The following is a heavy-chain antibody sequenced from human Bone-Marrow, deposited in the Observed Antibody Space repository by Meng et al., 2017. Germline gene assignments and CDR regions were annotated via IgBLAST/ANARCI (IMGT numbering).Heavy chain of an antibody. CDR1: GGSISSYY. V-gene: IGHV4-4*07. D-gene: IGHD3-10*01. CDR2: IYTSGST. CDR3: AGGYYYFDY. J-gene: IGHJ4*02. Sequence: QVQLQESGPGLVKPSATLSLTCTVSGGSISSYYWSWIRQPAGKRLEXIGRIYTSGSTNYTPSLKSRVTMSVDTSKNQISLKLSSVTAADTAVYYCAGGYYYFDYWGQGTLVTVSS.